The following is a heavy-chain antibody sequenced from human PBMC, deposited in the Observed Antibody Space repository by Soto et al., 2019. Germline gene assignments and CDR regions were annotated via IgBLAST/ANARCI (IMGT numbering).Heavy chain of an antibody. CDR1: GFTFDDYA. D-gene: IGHD3-10*01. Sequence: PGGSLRLSCAASGFTFDDYAMHWVRQAPGKGLEWVSGISWNSGSIGYADSVKGRFTISRDNAKNSLYLQMNSLRAEDTALYYCAKDFEFRYYGSGISRYYYMDVWGKGTTVTVSS. CDR3: AKDFEFRYYGSGISRYYYMDV. J-gene: IGHJ6*03. V-gene: IGHV3-9*01. CDR2: ISWNSGSI.